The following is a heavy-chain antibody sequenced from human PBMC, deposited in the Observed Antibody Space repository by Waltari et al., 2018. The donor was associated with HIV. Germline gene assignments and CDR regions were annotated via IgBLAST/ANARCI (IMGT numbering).Heavy chain of an antibody. CDR2: IYTCGIT. CDR3: ARGLRLGELSLYKYAFDI. J-gene: IGHJ3*02. CDR1: GGPISSYY. V-gene: IGHV4-4*07. Sequence: QVQLEESGPGLVKPSETLSLTCTVSGGPISSYYCSWNRPPAGTGLELIGRIYTCGITNYNPSLKSRVTLSVDTSMNQFSLKLSSVTAADTAVYYCARGLRLGELSLYKYAFDIWGQGTMVTVSS. D-gene: IGHD3-16*02.